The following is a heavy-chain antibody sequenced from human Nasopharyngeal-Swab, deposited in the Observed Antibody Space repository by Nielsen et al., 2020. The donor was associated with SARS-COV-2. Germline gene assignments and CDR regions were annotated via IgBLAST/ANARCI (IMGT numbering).Heavy chain of an antibody. CDR3: ASSAVVANINGWFDP. D-gene: IGHD5-12*01. Sequence: RQAPGKGLEWIGYIYYSGSTYYNPSLKSRVTISVDTSKNRFSLKLSSVTAADTAVYYCASSAVVANINGWFDPWGQGTLVTVSS. J-gene: IGHJ5*02. V-gene: IGHV4-31*02. CDR2: IYYSGST.